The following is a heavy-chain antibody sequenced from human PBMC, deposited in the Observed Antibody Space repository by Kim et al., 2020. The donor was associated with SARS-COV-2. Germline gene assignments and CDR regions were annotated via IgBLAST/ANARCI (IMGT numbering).Heavy chain of an antibody. V-gene: IGHV4-34*01. Sequence: PSLKRRVTISVTTSKNQFSLKLSSVTAADTAVYYCARVRDIVVVPAAIGYWGQGTLVTVSS. J-gene: IGHJ4*02. D-gene: IGHD2-2*01. CDR3: ARVRDIVVVPAAIGY.